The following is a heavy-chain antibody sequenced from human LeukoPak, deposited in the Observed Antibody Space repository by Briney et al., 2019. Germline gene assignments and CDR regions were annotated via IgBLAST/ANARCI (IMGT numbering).Heavy chain of an antibody. CDR3: ARTYYDYVWGSYRFDY. V-gene: IGHV1-2*02. D-gene: IGHD3-16*02. CDR2: INPNSGGT. CDR1: GYTFTGYY. Sequence: ASVKVSCKVSGYTFTGYYMHWVRQAPGQGLEWMGWINPNSGGTNYAQKFQGRVTMTRDTSISTAYMELSRLRSDDTAVYYCARTYYDYVWGSYRFDYWGQGTLVTVSS. J-gene: IGHJ4*02.